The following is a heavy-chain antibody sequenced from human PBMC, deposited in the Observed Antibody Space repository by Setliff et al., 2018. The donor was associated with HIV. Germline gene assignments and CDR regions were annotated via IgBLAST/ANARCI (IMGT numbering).Heavy chain of an antibody. V-gene: IGHV3-74*01. CDR3: ARSSPADSYGDWDL. CDR2: IKSDGSIT. CDR1: GFTFSRHW. J-gene: IGHJ5*02. Sequence: HPGGSLSLSCAASGFTFSRHWMHWVRQAPGKGLVWVSRIKSDGSITNYADSVKGRFTISRDNAKNTRWLQMSGLRAEDTAVYYCARSSPADSYGDWDLWGQGTLVTVSS. D-gene: IGHD2-2*01.